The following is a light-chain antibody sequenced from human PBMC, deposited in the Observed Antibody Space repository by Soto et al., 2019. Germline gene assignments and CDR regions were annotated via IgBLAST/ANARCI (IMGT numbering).Light chain of an antibody. Sequence: EIVLIQSPATLSLSPGERATLSCRASQSVGSYLAWYQHKPGQAPRLIISDASNRATGIPARFSGSGSETDFTLTISSLEPEDSAVYYCQQRSNWPSLTFGGGTKVDIK. V-gene: IGKV3-11*01. CDR3: QQRSNWPSLT. CDR2: DAS. CDR1: QSVGSY. J-gene: IGKJ4*01.